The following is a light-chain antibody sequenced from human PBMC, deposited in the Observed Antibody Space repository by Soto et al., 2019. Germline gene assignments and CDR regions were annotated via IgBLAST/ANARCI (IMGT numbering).Light chain of an antibody. J-gene: IGKJ2*01. Sequence: QLTQSPSILSASVRDRVTITCRASQGISNYLAWYQQKPGKAPKLLIYGASTLQSGVPPRFSGSGSATEFSLTISSLQPEDFATYYCQQLNTYPAYTFGQGTKLEIK. CDR1: QGISNY. CDR3: QQLNTYPAYT. V-gene: IGKV1-9*01. CDR2: GAS.